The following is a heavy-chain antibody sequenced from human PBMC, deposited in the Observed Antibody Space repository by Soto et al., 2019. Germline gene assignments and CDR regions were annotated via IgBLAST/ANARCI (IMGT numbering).Heavy chain of an antibody. CDR1: GGSISSYN. D-gene: IGHD3-10*01. Sequence: PSETLSLTCTVSGGSISSYNWTWIRQSPKKGLEWLGFASYSGSPNYNPSLKSRVTISIDTSKNQFSLNLKSLTAADTAVYYCARRSYSWFDPWGQGTLVTVSS. CDR2: ASYSGSP. V-gene: IGHV4-59*01. CDR3: ARRSYSWFDP. J-gene: IGHJ5*02.